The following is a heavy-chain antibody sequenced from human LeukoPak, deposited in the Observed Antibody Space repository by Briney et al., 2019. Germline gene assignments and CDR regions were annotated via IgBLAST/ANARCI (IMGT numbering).Heavy chain of an antibody. CDR3: ARSVAVAGIFDY. V-gene: IGHV3-66*02. CDR1: GFTFSSYA. D-gene: IGHD6-19*01. CDR2: IYSGGST. Sequence: GGSLRLSCEASGFTFSSYAMSWVRQAPGKGLEWVSVIYSGGSTYYADSVKGRFTISRDNSKNTLYLQMNSLRAEDTAVYYCARSVAVAGIFDYWGQRTLVTVSP. J-gene: IGHJ4*02.